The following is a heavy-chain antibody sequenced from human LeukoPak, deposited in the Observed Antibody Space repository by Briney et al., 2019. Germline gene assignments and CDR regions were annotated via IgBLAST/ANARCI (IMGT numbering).Heavy chain of an antibody. CDR1: GGSISSYY. Sequence: PSETLCLTCTVSGGSISSYYWSWIRQPPGTGLEWFGDIYYSGSTNYNPSLKSRVTISVDTSKNPFSLKLSSVTAADTAVYYCARPGITGTTWGFDYWGQGTLVTVSS. D-gene: IGHD1-7*01. J-gene: IGHJ4*02. CDR2: IYYSGST. V-gene: IGHV4-59*01. CDR3: ARPGITGTTWGFDY.